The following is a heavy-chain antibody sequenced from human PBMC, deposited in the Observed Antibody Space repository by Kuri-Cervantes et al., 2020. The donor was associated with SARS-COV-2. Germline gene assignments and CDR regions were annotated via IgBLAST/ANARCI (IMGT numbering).Heavy chain of an antibody. J-gene: IGHJ6*02. V-gene: IGHV3-21*01. Sequence: GESLKISCAASGFTFSSYSMNWVRQAPGKGLEWVSSISSSSYIYYADSVKGRFTISRDNAKNSLYLQMNSLRAEDTAVYYCARGDLGGQLVDGMDVWGQGTTVTVSS. CDR1: GFTFSSYS. CDR3: ARGDLGGQLVDGMDV. D-gene: IGHD6-6*01. CDR2: ISSSSYI.